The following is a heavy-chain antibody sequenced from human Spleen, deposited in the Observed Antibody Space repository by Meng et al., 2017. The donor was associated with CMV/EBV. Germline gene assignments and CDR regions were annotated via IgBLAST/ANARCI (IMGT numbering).Heavy chain of an antibody. J-gene: IGHJ4*02. CDR2: VHNGNK. CDR1: EFTVIPYM. V-gene: IGHV3-53*01. Sequence: GGSLRLSCAASEFTVIPYMMSWVRQPPGRGLEWISMVHNGNKYYADSVKGRFTISRDTSKNTLYLQMNGLRAEDTAVYYCTTGHFDYWGRGMLVTVSS. CDR3: TTGHFDY.